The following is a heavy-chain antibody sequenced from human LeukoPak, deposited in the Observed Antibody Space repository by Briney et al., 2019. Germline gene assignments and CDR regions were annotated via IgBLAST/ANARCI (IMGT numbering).Heavy chain of an antibody. Sequence: PGGSLRLSCAASGFTVSSNYMSWVRQAPGKGLEWVSSISSTSSYIYYADSLKGRFTISRDNGKNSLYLQMNSLRAEDTAVYYCAGGFGSTTRYWTLDYWGRGTLVTVSS. J-gene: IGHJ4*02. D-gene: IGHD2-2*03. CDR3: AGGFGSTTRYWTLDY. CDR1: GFTVSSNY. CDR2: ISSTSSYI. V-gene: IGHV3-21*01.